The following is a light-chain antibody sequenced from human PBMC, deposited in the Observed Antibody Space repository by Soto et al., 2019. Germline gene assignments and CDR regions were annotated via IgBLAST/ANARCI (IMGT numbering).Light chain of an antibody. CDR3: QQSYSTPT. CDR2: AAS. V-gene: IGKV1-39*01. J-gene: IGKJ2*01. CDR1: QSISSY. Sequence: DIQMPQSPSSLSASVGDRVTITCRASQSISSYLNWYQQKPGKAPKLLIYAASSLQSGVPSRFSGSGSGTDFTPTISSLQPEDFATYYCQQSYSTPTFGQGTKLEIK.